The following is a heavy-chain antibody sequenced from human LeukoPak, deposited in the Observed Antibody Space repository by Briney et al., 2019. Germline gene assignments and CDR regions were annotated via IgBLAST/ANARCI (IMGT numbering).Heavy chain of an antibody. CDR3: ARAQYDFWSGYFGRDWFDP. J-gene: IGHJ5*02. D-gene: IGHD3-3*01. Sequence: SETLSLTCTVSGGSISSYYWSWIRQPPGKGLEWIGRIYTSGSTNYNPSLKSRVTISVDTSKNQFSLKLSSVTAADTAVYYCARAQYDFWSGYFGRDWFDPWGQGTLVTVSS. CDR1: GGSISSYY. CDR2: IYTSGST. V-gene: IGHV4-4*08.